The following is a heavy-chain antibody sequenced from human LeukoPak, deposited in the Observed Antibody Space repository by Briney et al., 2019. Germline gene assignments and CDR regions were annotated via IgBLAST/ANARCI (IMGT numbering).Heavy chain of an antibody. CDR1: GGSISSGNYY. CDR3: ARDQKYYDFWSGYYTYDAFDI. V-gene: IGHV4-61*02. D-gene: IGHD3-3*01. J-gene: IGHJ3*02. CDR2: IYTSGST. Sequence: SETLSLTCTVSGGSISSGNYYWSWIRQPAGKGLEWIGRIYTSGSTNYNPSLKSRVTMSVDTSKNQFSLKLSSVTAADTAVYYCARDQKYYDFWSGYYTYDAFDIWGQGTMVTVSS.